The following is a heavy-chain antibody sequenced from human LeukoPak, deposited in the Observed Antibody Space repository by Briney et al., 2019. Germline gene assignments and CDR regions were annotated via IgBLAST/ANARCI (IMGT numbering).Heavy chain of an antibody. V-gene: IGHV3-48*01. CDR1: GFTFSSYS. CDR3: ARVGRISDY. Sequence: TGGSLRLSCAASGFTFSSYSMNWVRQAPGKGLEWISYTSSSSSITSYADSVKGRFTISRDNAKNSLHLQMNSLRAEDTAVYYCARVGRISDYWGQGTLVTVSS. CDR2: TSSSSSIT. J-gene: IGHJ4*02.